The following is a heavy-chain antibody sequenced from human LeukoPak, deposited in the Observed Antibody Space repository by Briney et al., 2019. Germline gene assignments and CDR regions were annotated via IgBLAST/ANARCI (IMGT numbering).Heavy chain of an antibody. Sequence: GGSLRLSCAASGFTFSSYSMNWVRQAPGKGLEWVSAISGSGGSTYYADSVKGRFTISRDNSKNTLYLQMNSLRAEDTAVYYCAKEDHYYYYGMDVWGQGTTVTVSS. CDR2: ISGSGGST. V-gene: IGHV3-23*01. CDR1: GFTFSSYS. J-gene: IGHJ6*02. CDR3: AKEDHYYYYGMDV.